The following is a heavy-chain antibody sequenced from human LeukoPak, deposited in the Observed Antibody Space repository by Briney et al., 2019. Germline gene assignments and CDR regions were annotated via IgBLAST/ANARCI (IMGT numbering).Heavy chain of an antibody. D-gene: IGHD3-22*01. CDR1: GFTFSDYY. CDR3: AKPINDYYDSSGYYYRGAQGDAFDI. V-gene: IGHV3-7*01. Sequence: PGGSLRLSCAASGFTFSDYYMSWVRQAPGKGLEWVANIKQDGSEKYYVDSVKGRFTISRDNAKNSLYLQMNSLRAEDTAVYYCAKPINDYYDSSGYYYRGAQGDAFDIWGQGTMVTVSS. J-gene: IGHJ3*02. CDR2: IKQDGSEK.